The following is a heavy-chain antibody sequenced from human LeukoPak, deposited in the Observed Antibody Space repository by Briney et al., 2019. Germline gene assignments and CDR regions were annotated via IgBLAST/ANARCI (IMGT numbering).Heavy chain of an antibody. D-gene: IGHD4-17*01. Sequence: ASVTVSCKVSGYTLTELSMHWVRQAPGKGLEWMGGFDPEDGETIYAQKFQGRVTMTEDTSTDTAYMELSSLRSEDTAVYYCATGSVDYGDYNHRYNWFDPWGQGTLVTVSS. V-gene: IGHV1-24*01. CDR2: FDPEDGET. CDR1: GYTLTELS. J-gene: IGHJ5*02. CDR3: ATGSVDYGDYNHRYNWFDP.